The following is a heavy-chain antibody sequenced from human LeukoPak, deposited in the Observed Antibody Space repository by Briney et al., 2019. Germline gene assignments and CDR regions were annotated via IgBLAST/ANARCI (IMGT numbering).Heavy chain of an antibody. Sequence: PGGSLRLSCAASGVTFSSYAMSWVRQAPGKGLEWVSAISGSGGSTYYADSVKGRFTISRDNSKNTLYLQMNSLRAEDTAVYYCAKGSTIRFSRWFDPWGQGTLVTVSS. CDR1: GVTFSSYA. CDR2: ISGSGGST. V-gene: IGHV3-23*01. J-gene: IGHJ5*02. D-gene: IGHD3-3*01. CDR3: AKGSTIRFSRWFDP.